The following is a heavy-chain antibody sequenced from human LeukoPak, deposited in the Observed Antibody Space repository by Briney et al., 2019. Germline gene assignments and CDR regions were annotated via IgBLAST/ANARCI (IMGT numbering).Heavy chain of an antibody. Sequence: VASVKVSCKASGYTFTSYAMNWVRQAPGQGLEWMGWINTNTGNPTYAQGFTGRFVFSLDTSVSTAYLQTSSLKAEDTAVYYCAPLLPRGMDVWGQGTTVTVSS. CDR2: INTNTGNP. J-gene: IGHJ6*02. D-gene: IGHD3-3*01. CDR1: GYTFTSYA. V-gene: IGHV7-4-1*02. CDR3: APLLPRGMDV.